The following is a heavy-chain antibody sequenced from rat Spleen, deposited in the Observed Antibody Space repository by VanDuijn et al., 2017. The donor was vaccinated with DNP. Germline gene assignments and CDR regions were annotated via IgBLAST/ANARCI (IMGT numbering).Heavy chain of an antibody. D-gene: IGHD1-10*01. CDR3: VREQHFHVDY. V-gene: IGHV5-25*01. CDR2: ISHSDGTT. Sequence: EVQLVESGGGLVQPGRSLKLSCAASGFSFPNYYMAWVRQTPKKGLEWVAIISHSDGTTYYPDSVNGRFTISRDNTENSLYLQMNMLKSEDTATYYCVREQHFHVDYWGQGVMVTVSS. CDR1: GFSFPNYY. J-gene: IGHJ2*01.